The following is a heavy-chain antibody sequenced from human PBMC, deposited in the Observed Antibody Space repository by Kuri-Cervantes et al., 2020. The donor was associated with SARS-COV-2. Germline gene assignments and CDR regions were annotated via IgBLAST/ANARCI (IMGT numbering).Heavy chain of an antibody. V-gene: IGHV3-11*01. Sequence: GESLKISCAASGFTFSDYYMSWIRQAPGKGLEWVSYISSSGSTIYYADSVKGRFTISRDNAKNSLYLQMNSLKTEDTAVYYCTTSVCSNTSCYGYYYYYGMDVWGQGTTVTVSS. CDR3: TTSVCSNTSCYGYYYYYGMDV. CDR2: ISSSGSTI. J-gene: IGHJ6*02. D-gene: IGHD2-2*01. CDR1: GFTFSDYY.